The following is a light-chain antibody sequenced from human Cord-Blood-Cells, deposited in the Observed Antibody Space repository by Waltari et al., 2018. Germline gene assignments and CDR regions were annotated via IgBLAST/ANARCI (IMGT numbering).Light chain of an antibody. CDR1: QSVLYSSNNKNY. V-gene: IGKV4-1*01. CDR2: WAS. CDR3: QQNDSTPT. J-gene: IGKJ4*01. Sequence: DIVMTQSPDSLAVSLGERATINCKSSQSVLYSSNNKNYLAWYQQKPGQPPKLLIYWASTRGSGIPERVRGSGSGTDFPLSISSLQAEDVAFYYCQQNDSTPTFGGGTKVVI.